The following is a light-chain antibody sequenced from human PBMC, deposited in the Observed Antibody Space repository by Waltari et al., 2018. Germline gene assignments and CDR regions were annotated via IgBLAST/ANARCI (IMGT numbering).Light chain of an antibody. CDR3: SSYTSSNTVV. Sequence: HSALTQPASVSGSPGQSITIPCSGSSSDVGGYNYVSWYLQYPGQAPKLIIYDVSQRPSEISDRFSGSTSGSTASLTISGLQAEDEADYYCSSYTSSNTVVFGGGTKVTVL. CDR2: DVS. J-gene: IGLJ2*01. CDR1: SSDVGGYNY. V-gene: IGLV2-14*03.